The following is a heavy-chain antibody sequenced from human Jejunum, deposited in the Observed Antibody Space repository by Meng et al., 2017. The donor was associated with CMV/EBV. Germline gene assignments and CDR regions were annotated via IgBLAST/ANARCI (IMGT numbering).Heavy chain of an antibody. V-gene: IGHV3-15*01. CDR1: GFTFNNAW. Sequence: SGFTFNNAWMTWVSQAPGKGLEWVGRIKSKTDGGTTDHAAPVKGRFTISRDDSQNTLYLQMNSLKTEDTAVYYCTTDFGGNSRAIDYWGQGTLVTVSS. CDR2: IKSKTDGGTT. J-gene: IGHJ4*02. CDR3: TTDFGGNSRAIDY. D-gene: IGHD4-23*01.